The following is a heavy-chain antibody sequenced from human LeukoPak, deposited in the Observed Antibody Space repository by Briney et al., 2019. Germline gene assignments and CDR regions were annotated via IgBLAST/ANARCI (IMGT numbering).Heavy chain of an antibody. CDR2: ISSGSSTI. CDR3: ARSDTFDI. V-gene: IGHV3-48*01. Sequence: PGGSLRLSCAASGFTFSSYSMNWVRQAPGKGLEWVSYISSGSSTIYYADSVKGRFTIFRDNAKNSLYLQMNSLRAEDTAVYYCARSDTFDIWGQGTMVTVSS. CDR1: GFTFSSYS. J-gene: IGHJ3*02.